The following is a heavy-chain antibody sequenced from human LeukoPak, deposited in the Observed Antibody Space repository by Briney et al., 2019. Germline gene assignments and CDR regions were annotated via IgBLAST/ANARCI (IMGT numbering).Heavy chain of an antibody. CDR1: GGTFSSYA. D-gene: IGHD2-2*02. Sequence: SVKVSCKASGGTFSSYAISWVRQAPGQGIEWMGGIIPIFGTANYAQKFQGRVTITTDESTSTAYMELSSLRSEDTAVYYCARGHCSSTSCYTRDYFDYWGQGTLVTVSS. CDR3: ARGHCSSTSCYTRDYFDY. J-gene: IGHJ4*02. V-gene: IGHV1-69*05. CDR2: IIPIFGTA.